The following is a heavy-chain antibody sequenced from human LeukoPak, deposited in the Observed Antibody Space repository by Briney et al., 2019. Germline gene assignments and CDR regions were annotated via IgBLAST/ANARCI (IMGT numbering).Heavy chain of an antibody. V-gene: IGHV3-30-3*01. D-gene: IGHD3-3*01. CDR3: ARRSESIRLAHPHY. CDR1: GVTFSNYA. Sequence: GGSLRLSCVASGVTFSNYAMRWVRQAPGEGREWVVVISYDGYNEYYAESVKGGFTISRDTSKNTRYLQISSLRGAGTCVYDCARRSESIRLAHPHYRRQGTLVTV. J-gene: IGHJ4*02. CDR2: ISYDGYNE.